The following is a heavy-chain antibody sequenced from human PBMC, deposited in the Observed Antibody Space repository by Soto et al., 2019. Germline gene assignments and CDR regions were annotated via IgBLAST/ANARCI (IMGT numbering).Heavy chain of an antibody. CDR1: CYTFTNFG. CDR3: ARDHSGNPLY. D-gene: IGHD1-26*01. CDR2: ISAYNGNT. J-gene: IGHJ4*02. Sequence: ASVKVSCKASCYTFTNFGITWVRHASGQGLEWMGLISAYNGNTNYAQTLQGRVTMTTDTSTSTAYMELRSLRSDDTAVYYCARDHSGNPLYWGQGTLVTVSS. V-gene: IGHV1-18*01.